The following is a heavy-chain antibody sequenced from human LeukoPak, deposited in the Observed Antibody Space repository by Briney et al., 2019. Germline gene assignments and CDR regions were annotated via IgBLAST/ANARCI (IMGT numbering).Heavy chain of an antibody. D-gene: IGHD6-13*01. J-gene: IGHJ4*02. CDR2: IYSGGST. V-gene: IGHV3-66*01. CDR3: ARDSSSWSRGDY. Sequence: GGSLRLSCAASGFTVSSNYMSWVRQAPGKGLEWVSVIYSGGSTYYADSVKGRFTISRDNSKNTLYLQMNSLRAEDTAVYYCARDSSSWSRGDYWGQGTLVTVCS. CDR1: GFTVSSNY.